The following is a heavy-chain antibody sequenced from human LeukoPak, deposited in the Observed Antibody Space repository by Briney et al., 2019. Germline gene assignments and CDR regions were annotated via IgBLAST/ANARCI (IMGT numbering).Heavy chain of an antibody. D-gene: IGHD4-17*01. CDR2: ISAYNGNT. J-gene: IGHJ4*02. CDR3: ASGPRSYGDGPSGPSN. Sequence: ASVKVSCKASGYTFTSYGISWVRQAPGQGLEWMGWISAYNGNTNYAQKLQGRVTMTTDTSTSTAYMELRSLRSDDTAVYYCASGPRSYGDGPSGPSNWGQGTLVTVSS. CDR1: GYTFTSYG. V-gene: IGHV1-18*01.